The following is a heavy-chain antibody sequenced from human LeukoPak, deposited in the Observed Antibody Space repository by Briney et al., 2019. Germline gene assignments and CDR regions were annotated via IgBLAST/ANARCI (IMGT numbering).Heavy chain of an antibody. V-gene: IGHV4-59*08. CDR2: IYYGGST. J-gene: IGHJ6*02. D-gene: IGHD4-23*01. Sequence: PSETLSLTCTVSGGSISSYYWSWIRQPPGKGLEWIGYIYYGGSTNYNPSLKSRVTISVDTSKNQFSLRLSSVTAADTAVYYCARQRGVTHYYYYGMDVWGQGTTVTVSS. CDR3: ARQRGVTHYYYYGMDV. CDR1: GGSISSYY.